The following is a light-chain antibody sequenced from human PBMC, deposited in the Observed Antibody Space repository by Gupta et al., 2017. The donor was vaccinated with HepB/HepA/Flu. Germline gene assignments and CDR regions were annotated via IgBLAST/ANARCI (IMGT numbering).Light chain of an antibody. Sequence: QSALTQPPSASGSPGQSITISCTGSDSDVGGYDYVSWYQQHPGKAPKLIIFQVRKRPSGVPDRFSGSKSGSTASLTVSGVQAEDEADYYCSSYGGNSDVVFGGGTKLTVL. CDR1: DSDVGGYDY. J-gene: IGLJ2*01. CDR3: SSYGGNSDVV. CDR2: QVR. V-gene: IGLV2-8*01.